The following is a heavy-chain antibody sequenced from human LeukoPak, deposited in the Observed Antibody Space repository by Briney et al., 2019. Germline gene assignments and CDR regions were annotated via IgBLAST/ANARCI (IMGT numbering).Heavy chain of an antibody. Sequence: PSETLSLTCAVYGGSFSGYYWSWIRQPPGKGLEWIGEINHSGSTNYNPSLKSRVTISVDTSKNQFSLKLSSVTAADTAVYYCARGRGRWLQFPHTPNNWFDPWGQGTLVTVSS. CDR3: ARGRGRWLQFPHTPNNWFDP. CDR1: GGSFSGYY. CDR2: INHSGST. J-gene: IGHJ5*02. D-gene: IGHD5-24*01. V-gene: IGHV4-34*01.